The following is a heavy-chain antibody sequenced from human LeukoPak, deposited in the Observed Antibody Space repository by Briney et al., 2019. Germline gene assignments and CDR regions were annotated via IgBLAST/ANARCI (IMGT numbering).Heavy chain of an antibody. CDR2: INDSGRT. CDR3: ARRWNYGRNYYIDV. V-gene: IGHV4-34*01. D-gene: IGHD1-7*01. Sequence: SETLSLTCAVYGGSFSNYYWSWIRQPPGRGREWIGEINDSGRTNYNPSLMSRVTVSVDTSKNQFSLRLTSVTATDTAVYYCARRWNYGRNYYIDVWGNGATVSVSS. CDR1: GGSFSNYY. J-gene: IGHJ6*03.